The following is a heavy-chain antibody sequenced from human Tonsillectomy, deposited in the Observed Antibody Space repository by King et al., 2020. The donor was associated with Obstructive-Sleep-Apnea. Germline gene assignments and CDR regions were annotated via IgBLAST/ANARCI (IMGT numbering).Heavy chain of an antibody. CDR1: GFTFSSYA. V-gene: IGHV3-30*04. Sequence: VQLVESGGGVVQPGRSLRLSCAASGFTFSSYAMHWVRLAPGKGLEWVAVISYDGSNKYYAASVQGRFTISRDNSPKTLYLQMNSLRADDTAVYYCASPNGYSYGWEKYYYYYGMDVWGQGTTVTVSS. CDR2: ISYDGSNK. J-gene: IGHJ6*02. CDR3: ASPNGYSYGWEKYYYYYGMDV. D-gene: IGHD5-18*01.